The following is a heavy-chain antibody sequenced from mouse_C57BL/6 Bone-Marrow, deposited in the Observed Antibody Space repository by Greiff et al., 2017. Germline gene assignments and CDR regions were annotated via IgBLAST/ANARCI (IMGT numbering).Heavy chain of an antibody. CDR2: INPNNGGT. J-gene: IGHJ4*01. Sequence: VQLKESGPELVKPGASVKMSCKASGYTFTDYNMHWVKQSHGKSLEWIGYINPNNGGTSYNQKFKGKATLTVNKSSSTAYMELRSLTSEDSAVYYCARGYYGSSLLDYWGQGTSVTVSS. CDR1: GYTFTDYN. V-gene: IGHV1-22*01. D-gene: IGHD1-1*01. CDR3: ARGYYGSSLLDY.